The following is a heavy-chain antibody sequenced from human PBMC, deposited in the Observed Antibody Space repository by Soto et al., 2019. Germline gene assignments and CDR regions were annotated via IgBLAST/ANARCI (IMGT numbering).Heavy chain of an antibody. J-gene: IGHJ3*02. Sequence: GGSLRLSCAASGGTCSSYGMRWVRQATGKGLEWVAVISYDGSNKYYADSVKGRFTISRDNSKNTLYLQMNSLRAEDTAVYYCAKDRDSSGWYRFHFDAFDIWGQGTIVTVSS. CDR1: GGTCSSYG. D-gene: IGHD6-19*01. V-gene: IGHV3-30*18. CDR2: ISYDGSNK. CDR3: AKDRDSSGWYRFHFDAFDI.